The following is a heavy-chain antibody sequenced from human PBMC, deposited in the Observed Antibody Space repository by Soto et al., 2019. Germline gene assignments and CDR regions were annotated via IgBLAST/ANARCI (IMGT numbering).Heavy chain of an antibody. D-gene: IGHD3-16*01. V-gene: IGHV1-8*01. CDR2: INPNADKT. J-gene: IGHJ4*02. Sequence: ASVKVSCKTSGYTFTTYDINWVRQATGQGLEWMGWINPNADKTGFAQKFQGRVTMTRDTSINTVYMELNNLRSEDTAVYYCARQRRGTWYYFDRWGQGTLVTVSS. CDR3: ARQRRGTWYYFDR. CDR1: GYTFTTYD.